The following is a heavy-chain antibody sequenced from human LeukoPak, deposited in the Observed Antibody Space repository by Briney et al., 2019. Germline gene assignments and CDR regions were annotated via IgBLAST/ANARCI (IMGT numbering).Heavy chain of an antibody. CDR3: ARGSGETGGYYYVY. CDR2: IIPIFGTA. J-gene: IGHJ4*02. CDR1: GGSFSRYA. D-gene: IGHD3-22*01. V-gene: IGHV1-69*13. Sequence: SVNVSCKASGGSFSRYAISWVRQAPGQGLEWMGGIIPIFGTANYAQKFRGRVTITADESTRTAYMELRTLRSEDTAIYYCARGSGETGGYYYVYWGRGTPVTVSP.